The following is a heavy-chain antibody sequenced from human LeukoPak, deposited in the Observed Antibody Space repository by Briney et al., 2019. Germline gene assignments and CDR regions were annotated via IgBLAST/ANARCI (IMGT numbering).Heavy chain of an antibody. Sequence: SQTLSLTCTVSGGSISSSSYYWGWIRQPPGKGLEWIGSIYYSGSTYYNPSLKSRVTISVDTSKNQFSLKLSSVTAADTAVYYCARDGGQQLVLGAFDIWGQGTMVTVSS. CDR2: IYYSGST. CDR1: GGSISSSSYY. D-gene: IGHD6-13*01. J-gene: IGHJ3*02. V-gene: IGHV4-39*07. CDR3: ARDGGQQLVLGAFDI.